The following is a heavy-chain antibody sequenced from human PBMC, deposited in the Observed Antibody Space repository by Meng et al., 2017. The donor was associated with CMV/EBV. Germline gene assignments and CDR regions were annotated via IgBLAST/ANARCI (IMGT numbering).Heavy chain of an antibody. D-gene: IGHD3-3*01. V-gene: IGHV1-2*02. CDR2: INPNSGGT. CDR3: ARTYYDFWSGYYGADAFDI. J-gene: IGHJ3*02. Sequence: ASVKVSCKASGYTFTGYYMHWVRQAPGQGLEWMGWINPNSGGTNYAQKFQGRVTMTRDTSISTAYMELSRLRFDDTAVYYCARTYYDFWSGYYGADAFDIWGQGTMVTVSS. CDR1: GYTFTGYY.